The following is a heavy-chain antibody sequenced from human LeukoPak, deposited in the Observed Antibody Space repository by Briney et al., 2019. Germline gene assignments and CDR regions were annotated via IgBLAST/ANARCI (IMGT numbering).Heavy chain of an antibody. J-gene: IGHJ4*02. CDR2: IYHSGST. D-gene: IGHD6-19*01. CDR3: ARTLYSSGWCPFDY. V-gene: IGHV4-38-2*02. CDR1: GYSISSGYF. Sequence: SETLSLTCTVSGYSISSGYFWGWVRQPPAKGLEWIGNIYHSGSTYYNPSLKSRVTISVDTSKNQFSLKLSSVTAADTAVYYCARTLYSSGWCPFDYWGQGALVTVSS.